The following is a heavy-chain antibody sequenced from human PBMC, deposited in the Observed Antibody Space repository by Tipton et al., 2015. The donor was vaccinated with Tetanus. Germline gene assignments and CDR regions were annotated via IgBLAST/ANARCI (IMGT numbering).Heavy chain of an antibody. CDR3: AREPVRRSDY. CDR2: IETNARGGAT. J-gene: IGHJ4*02. Sequence: SLRLSCAASGCTFRNHDMKWVRQAPGKGLEWLSFIETNARGGATRYAASVQDRFTISRDDSKNTVYLEMNSLNSEDTAVYFCAREPVRRSDYWGQGTLVTVSS. CDR1: GCTFRNHD. V-gene: IGHV3-49*04.